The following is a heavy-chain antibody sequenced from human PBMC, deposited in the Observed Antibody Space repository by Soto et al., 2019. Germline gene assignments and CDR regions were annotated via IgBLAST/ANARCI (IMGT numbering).Heavy chain of an antibody. CDR3: ARGPGDYDILTGYYPYGMDV. CDR2: IYHSGNT. J-gene: IGHJ6*02. CDR1: GGSINSGDYP. D-gene: IGHD3-9*01. V-gene: IGHV4-30-2*01. Sequence: PSETLSLTCAVSGGSINSGDYPWSWIRQPPGEAQERIGHIYHSGNTDYNPSLKSRVTVSVDTSKNQFSLKLTSVTAADTAVYYCARGPGDYDILTGYYPYGMDVWGQGTTVTVSS.